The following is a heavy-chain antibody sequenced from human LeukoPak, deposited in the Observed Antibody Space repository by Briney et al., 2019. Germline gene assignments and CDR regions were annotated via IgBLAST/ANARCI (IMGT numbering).Heavy chain of an antibody. CDR1: GFTFSSYA. Sequence: GGSLRLSCAASGFTFSSYAMHWVRQAPGKGLEWVAVISYDGSNKYYADSVKGRFTISRDNSKNTLYLQMNSLRAEDTAMYYCVKPYYYSSRSLKWGQGTLVTVSS. CDR2: ISYDGSNK. CDR3: VKPYYYSSRSLK. D-gene: IGHD3-10*01. V-gene: IGHV3-30*04. J-gene: IGHJ4*02.